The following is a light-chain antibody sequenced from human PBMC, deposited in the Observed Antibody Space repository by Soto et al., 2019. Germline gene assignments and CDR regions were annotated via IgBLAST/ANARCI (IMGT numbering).Light chain of an antibody. CDR1: QSISNL. Sequence: DIQMTQSPSTLSASVGDRVTVTCRASQSISNLLAWYQQQPGRAPTLLIYQASTLESGVPSRFSGGGSGTEFTLTISSLQPDDFATYYCQQYNNYPLTFGQGTRLEI. V-gene: IGKV1-5*03. J-gene: IGKJ5*01. CDR2: QAS. CDR3: QQYNNYPLT.